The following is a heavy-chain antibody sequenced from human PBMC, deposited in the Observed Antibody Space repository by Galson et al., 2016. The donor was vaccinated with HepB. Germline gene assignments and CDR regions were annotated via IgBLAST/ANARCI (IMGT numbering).Heavy chain of an antibody. CDR3: AKALPSWYFDL. J-gene: IGHJ2*01. CDR2: ISTSGDGT. CDR1: GFTSSNYD. V-gene: IGHV3-23*01. Sequence: SLRLSCAASGFTSSNYDMSWVRQAPGKGLEWVSSISTSGDGTTYADSVKGRFTISRDNPKNTLSLEMNSLRAEDTAIYYCAKALPSWYFDLWGRGTLVTVSS.